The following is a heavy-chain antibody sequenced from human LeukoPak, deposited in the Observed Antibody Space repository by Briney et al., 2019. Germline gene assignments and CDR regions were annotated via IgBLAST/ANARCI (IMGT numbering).Heavy chain of an antibody. Sequence: GGSLRLSCAASGFTLSSYAMHWVRQAPGKGLEWVAVISYDGSNKYYADSVKGRLTISRDNSKNTLYLQMNGLRAEDTAVYYCAREDERLQAAAAGDYWGQGTLVTVSS. J-gene: IGHJ4*02. CDR1: GFTLSSYA. V-gene: IGHV3-30-3*01. CDR3: AREDERLQAAAAGDY. CDR2: ISYDGSNK. D-gene: IGHD6-13*01.